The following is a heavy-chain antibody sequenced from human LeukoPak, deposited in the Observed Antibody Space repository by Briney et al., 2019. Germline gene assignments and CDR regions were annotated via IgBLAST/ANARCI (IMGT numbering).Heavy chain of an antibody. CDR2: INPDNGGT. V-gene: IGHV1-2*02. Sequence: ASVKVSCKSSGYTFTNYYIRWMRQAPGQGLEWMGWINPDNGGTNYAQNFQGRVTMTRDTSISTAYMELNRLRSDDTAVYYCARVASAVYSDFWGQGTLVTVSS. J-gene: IGHJ4*02. CDR1: GYTFTNYY. CDR3: ARVASAVYSDF.